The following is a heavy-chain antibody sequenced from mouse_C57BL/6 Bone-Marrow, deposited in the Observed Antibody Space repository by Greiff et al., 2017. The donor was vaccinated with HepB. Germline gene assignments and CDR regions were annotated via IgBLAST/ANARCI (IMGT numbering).Heavy chain of an antibody. Sequence: QVQLQQSGPGLVAPSKSLSITCTVSGFSLTSYGVAWVRQPPGKGLEWLGVIWGGGSTNYNSAPMPRLSISKDNSKSQVFLKMNSLQTDDTAMYYCAKHEDGKGFAYWGQGTLVTVSA. CDR3: AKHEDGKGFAY. V-gene: IGHV2-9*01. CDR1: GFSLTSYG. CDR2: IWGGGST. J-gene: IGHJ3*01. D-gene: IGHD2-1*01.